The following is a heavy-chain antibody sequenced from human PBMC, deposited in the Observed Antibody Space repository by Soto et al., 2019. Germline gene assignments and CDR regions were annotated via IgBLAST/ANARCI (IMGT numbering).Heavy chain of an antibody. CDR1: GYTFTSYY. Sequence: ASVKVSCKASGYTFTSYYMHWVRQAPGQGLEWMGIINPCGGNTSYAQKFQGRVTMTRDTSTSTAYMELRSLRSDDTAVYYCARDLVVVPAANPLDYWGQGTLVTVSS. CDR3: ARDLVVVPAANPLDY. CDR2: INPCGGNT. J-gene: IGHJ4*02. D-gene: IGHD2-2*01. V-gene: IGHV1-46*01.